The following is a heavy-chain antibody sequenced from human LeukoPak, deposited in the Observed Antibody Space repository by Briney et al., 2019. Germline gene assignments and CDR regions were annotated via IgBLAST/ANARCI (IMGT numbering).Heavy chain of an antibody. D-gene: IGHD3-10*01. CDR2: IYYSVST. J-gene: IGHJ4*02. V-gene: IGHV4-39*01. CDR3: AAYGNTHY. Sequence: PSGTLSLTCTVSGGSISSSSYYWGWIRQPPGKGLEWIGSIYYSVSTYYNPSLKSRVTISVDTSKNQFSLKLSSVTAADTAVYYCAAYGNTHYWGQGTPVTVSA. CDR1: GGSISSSSYY.